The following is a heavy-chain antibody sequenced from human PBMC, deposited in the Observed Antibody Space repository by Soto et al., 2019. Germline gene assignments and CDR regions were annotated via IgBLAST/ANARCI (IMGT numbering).Heavy chain of an antibody. CDR2: ISAYNGNT. CDR1: GFTFTSYG. J-gene: IGHJ3*02. V-gene: IGHV1-18*01. Sequence: ASVKVSCKASGFTFTSYGISWVRQAPGQGLEWMGWISAYNGNTNYAQKLQGRVTMTTDTSTSTAYMELRSLRSDDTAVYYCARARVPVLRFLEWLLYGAFDIRGQGTMVTVSS. D-gene: IGHD3-3*01. CDR3: ARARVPVLRFLEWLLYGAFDI.